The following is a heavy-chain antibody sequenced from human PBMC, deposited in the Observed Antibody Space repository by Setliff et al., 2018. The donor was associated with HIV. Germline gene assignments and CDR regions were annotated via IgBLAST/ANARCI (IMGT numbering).Heavy chain of an antibody. CDR3: ARTTILQESFDL. CDR2: IYTSGST. D-gene: IGHD1-1*01. V-gene: IGHV4-4*07. CDR1: GGSITSFY. J-gene: IGHJ3*01. Sequence: PSETLSLTCTVSGGSITSFYWNWIRKPAGRGLEWIGRIYTSGSTNYSPSLKSRVSMSVDTSRTQLSLRLTSVTAADTAAYFCARTTILQESFDLWGQGPMVTVSS.